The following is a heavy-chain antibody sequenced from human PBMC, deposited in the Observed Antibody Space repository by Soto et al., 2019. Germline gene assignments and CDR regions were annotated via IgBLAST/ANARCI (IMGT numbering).Heavy chain of an antibody. CDR1: GGSISSSSYF. J-gene: IGHJ4*02. CDR2: IYYSGST. D-gene: IGHD1-1*01. V-gene: IGHV4-39*01. Sequence: QLHLQESGPGLVKPSETLSLTCTVSGGSISSSSYFWGWIRQPPGKGMEGIGSIYYSGSTYYNPSLKSRVTISVETSMNKFSLNLSSVTAADTAVYYCARHDWNGVDYWGQGTLGTVS. CDR3: ARHDWNGVDY.